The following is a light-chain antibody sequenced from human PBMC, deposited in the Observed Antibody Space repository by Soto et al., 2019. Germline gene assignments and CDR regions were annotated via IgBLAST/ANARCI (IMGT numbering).Light chain of an antibody. CDR3: SSYTSSSPYV. J-gene: IGLJ1*01. CDR2: DVS. V-gene: IGLV2-14*01. CDR1: SSDVGGYNY. Sequence: QSALTQPASVSGSPGQSITISCTGTSSDVGGYNYVSWYQQHPGKAPKLMIYDVSNRPSGVSNRFSGSKSGNTASLTISGLQAEYEADYYCSSYTSSSPYVCGPGTKVTLL.